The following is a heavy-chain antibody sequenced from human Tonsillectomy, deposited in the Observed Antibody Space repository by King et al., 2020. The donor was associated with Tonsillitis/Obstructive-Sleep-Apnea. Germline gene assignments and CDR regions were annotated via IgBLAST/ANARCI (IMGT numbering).Heavy chain of an antibody. J-gene: IGHJ3*02. CDR2: ISHTGST. V-gene: IGHV4-34*01. D-gene: IGHD3-16*01. CDR1: GGSFSGYY. CDR3: ARDNGGGSAFDI. Sequence: VQLQQWGAGLLKPSETLSLTCGVYGGSFSGYYWCWIRQPPGKGLEWTGEISHTGSTNYNPSLKSRVTISVDTSKNQLSLKLSSVTAADTAVYYCARDNGGGSAFDIWGQGTMVTVSS.